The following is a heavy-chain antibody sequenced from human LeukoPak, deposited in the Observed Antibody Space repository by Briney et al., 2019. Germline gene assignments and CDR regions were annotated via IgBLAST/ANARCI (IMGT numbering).Heavy chain of an antibody. CDR2: ISTSSSYI. CDR3: ARGTLNIPGEHGAFDY. V-gene: IGHV3-21*01. D-gene: IGHD1-14*01. CDR1: GFTFSSYS. Sequence: PGGSLRLSCAASGFTFSSYSMNWVRQAPGKGLEWVSSISTSSSYIHYADSVRGRFTISRDNAKNSLYLQMNSLRAEDTAVYYCARGTLNIPGEHGAFDYWGQGTLVTVSS. J-gene: IGHJ4*02.